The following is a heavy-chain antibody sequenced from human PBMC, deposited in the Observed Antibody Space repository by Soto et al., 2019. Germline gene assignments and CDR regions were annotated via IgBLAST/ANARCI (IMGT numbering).Heavy chain of an antibody. CDR1: GFTFSSYA. D-gene: IGHD2-2*01. J-gene: IGHJ2*01. Sequence: QVQLVESGGGVVQPGRSLRLSCAASGFTFSSYAMHWVRQAPGKGLEWVAVISYDGSNKYYADSVKGRFTISRDNSKNTLYRQMNSLRAEDTAVYYCASLGLVPAAGGSWYFDLWGRGTLVTVSS. V-gene: IGHV3-30-3*01. CDR3: ASLGLVPAAGGSWYFDL. CDR2: ISYDGSNK.